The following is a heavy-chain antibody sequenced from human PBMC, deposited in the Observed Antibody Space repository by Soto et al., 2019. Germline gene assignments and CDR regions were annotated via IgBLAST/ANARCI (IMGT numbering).Heavy chain of an antibody. D-gene: IGHD6-13*01. J-gene: IGHJ4*02. CDR1: GFTFSSYA. CDR2: ISGSGGST. CDR3: AKGSAAAGYSDY. V-gene: IGHV3-23*01. Sequence: GSLRLSCAASGFTFSSYAMSWVRQAPGKGLEWVSAISGSGGSTYYADSVKGRFTISRDNSKNTLYLQMNSLRAEDTAVYYCAKGSAAAGYSDYWGQGTLVTVSS.